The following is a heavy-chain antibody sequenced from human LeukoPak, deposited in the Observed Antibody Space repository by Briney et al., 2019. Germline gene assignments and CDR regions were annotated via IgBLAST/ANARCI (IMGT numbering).Heavy chain of an antibody. D-gene: IGHD3-3*01. J-gene: IGHJ4*02. CDR3: AKGYYDFWSGYYTFDY. CDR2: IPYDGSNK. Sequence: PGRSLRLSCAASGFTFSSYGMHWVRQAPGKGLEWVAVIPYDGSNKYYADSVKGRFTISRDNSKNTLYLQMNSLRAEDTAVYYCAKGYYDFWSGYYTFDYWGQGTLVTVSS. CDR1: GFTFSSYG. V-gene: IGHV3-30*18.